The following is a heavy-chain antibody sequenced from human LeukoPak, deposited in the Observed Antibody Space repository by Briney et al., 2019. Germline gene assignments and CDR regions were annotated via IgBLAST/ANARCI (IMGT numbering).Heavy chain of an antibody. CDR3: ARQVATIIYYGMDV. D-gene: IGHD5-12*01. J-gene: IGHJ6*02. CDR1: GGSISSYY. Sequence: SETLSLTCTVSGGSISSYYWSWIRQPPGKGLEWIGYIYYSGSTNYNPSLKSRVTISVDTSKNQFSLKLSSVTAADTAVYYCARQVATIIYYGMDVWGQGTTVTVSS. CDR2: IYYSGST. V-gene: IGHV4-59*08.